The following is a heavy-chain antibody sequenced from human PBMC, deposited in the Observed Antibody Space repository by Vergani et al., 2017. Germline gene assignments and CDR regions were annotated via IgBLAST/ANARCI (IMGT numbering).Heavy chain of an antibody. V-gene: IGHV3-66*02. Sequence: VELLESGGGLAQPGGSLRVSCSASGFRFTTYYMSWVRQAPGKGLEWVSVIKSDGRTSYAESVRCRFTISRDTSRNAVYLQMNILRVEDTGVYYCTRSECSGTTCYGHYFDLWGHGSLVTVSS. CDR3: TRSECSGTTCYGHYFDL. CDR1: GFRFTTYY. CDR2: IKSDGRT. J-gene: IGHJ4*01. D-gene: IGHD2-15*01.